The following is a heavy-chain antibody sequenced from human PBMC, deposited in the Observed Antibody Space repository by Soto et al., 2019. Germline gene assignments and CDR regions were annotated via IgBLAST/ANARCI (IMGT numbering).Heavy chain of an antibody. CDR2: IDPSDSQT. CDR3: ASQIYDSDTGPNFQYHFDS. Sequence: GESLKISCKGSGYSFAGYWITWVRQKPGKGLEWMGRIDPSDSQTYYSPSFRGHVTISVTKSITTVFLQWSSLRASDTAMYYCASQIYDSDTGPNFQYHFDSWGQGTPVTVSS. V-gene: IGHV5-10-1*01. CDR1: GYSFAGYW. J-gene: IGHJ4*02. D-gene: IGHD3-22*01.